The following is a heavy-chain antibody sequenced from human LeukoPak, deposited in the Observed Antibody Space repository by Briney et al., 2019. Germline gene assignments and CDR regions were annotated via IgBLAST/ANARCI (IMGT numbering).Heavy chain of an antibody. Sequence: ASVKVSCKASGYTFTSHGISWVRQAPGQGLEWMGWISAYNGNTNYAQKLQGRVTMTTDTSTSTAYMELRSLRSDDTAVYYCARVLVNDFWSGYYPGYYYYYMDVWGKGTTVTVSS. J-gene: IGHJ6*03. CDR2: ISAYNGNT. V-gene: IGHV1-18*01. D-gene: IGHD3-3*01. CDR3: ARVLVNDFWSGYYPGYYYYYMDV. CDR1: GYTFTSHG.